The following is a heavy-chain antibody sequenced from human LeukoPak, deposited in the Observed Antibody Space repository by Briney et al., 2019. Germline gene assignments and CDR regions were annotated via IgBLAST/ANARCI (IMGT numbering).Heavy chain of an antibody. CDR3: ARHTNQQLVGFDY. D-gene: IGHD6-13*01. Sequence: PSETLSLTCTVSGGFIRSYYWSWIRQPPGKGLEWIGYIYYSGSTNYNPSLKSRLTISVDTSRNQFSLKLSSVTAADTAVYYCARHTNQQLVGFDYWGQGTLVTVSS. V-gene: IGHV4-59*08. J-gene: IGHJ4*02. CDR2: IYYSGST. CDR1: GGFIRSYY.